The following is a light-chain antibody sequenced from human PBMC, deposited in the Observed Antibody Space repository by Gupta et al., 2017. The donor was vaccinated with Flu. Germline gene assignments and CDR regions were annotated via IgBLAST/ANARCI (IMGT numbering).Light chain of an antibody. J-gene: IGKJ2*01. Sequence: DIQMTQSPSSLSASVGERVTITCQASQDIRRFLNWYQQKPGRAPKLLIFDASSLETGVPSRFTGSGFGTEFSFTISSLRPEDVATYYCQQHDELPHTFGQGTRLEIK. CDR3: QQHDELPHT. CDR2: DAS. CDR1: QDIRRF. V-gene: IGKV1-33*01.